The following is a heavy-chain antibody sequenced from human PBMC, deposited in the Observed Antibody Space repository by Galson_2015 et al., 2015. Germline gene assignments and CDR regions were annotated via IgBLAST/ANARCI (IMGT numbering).Heavy chain of an antibody. CDR2: IGTAGDT. CDR3: ARGYTAAGGWWFDP. D-gene: IGHD6-25*01. CDR1: GFTFSSYD. J-gene: IGHJ5*02. V-gene: IGHV3-13*01. Sequence: SLRLSCAASGFTFSSYDMHWVRQATGKGLEWVSAIGTAGDTYYPGSVKGRFTISRESAKNSLYLQMNSLRAGYTAVYYCARGYTAAGGWWFDPWGQGTLVTVSS.